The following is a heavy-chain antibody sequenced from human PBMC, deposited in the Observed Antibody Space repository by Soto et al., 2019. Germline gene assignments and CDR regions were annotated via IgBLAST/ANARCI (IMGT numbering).Heavy chain of an antibody. J-gene: IGHJ3*02. CDR2: IYYSGST. CDR1: GDSISRGAYY. V-gene: IGHV4-61*08. Sequence: SETLSLTCTVSGDSISRGAYYWTWIRQHPGKGLEWIGYIYYSGSTDYNPSLKSRVTISVDTSKNQFSLKLSSVTAADTAVYYCARRYGKNAFDIWGQGTMVTVSS. CDR3: ARRYGKNAFDI. D-gene: IGHD5-18*01.